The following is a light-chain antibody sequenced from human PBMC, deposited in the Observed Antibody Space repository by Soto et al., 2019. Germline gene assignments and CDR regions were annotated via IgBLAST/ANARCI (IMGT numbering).Light chain of an antibody. J-gene: IGLJ2*01. CDR2: LNSDGSH. CDR1: SDFSSYA. V-gene: IGLV4-69*01. Sequence: QPVLTQSPSASASLGASVKLTCTLSSDFSSYAIAWHQQQPEKGPRYLMKLNSDGSHRKGDGIPDRFSGSSSGAERYLTISSLQSEDEADYYCQAWGTGVVFGGGTQLTVL. CDR3: QAWGTGVV.